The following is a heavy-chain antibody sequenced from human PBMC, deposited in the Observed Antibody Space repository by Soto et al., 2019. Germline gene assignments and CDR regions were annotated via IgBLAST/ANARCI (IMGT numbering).Heavy chain of an antibody. D-gene: IGHD6-6*01. J-gene: IGHJ2*01. Sequence: LSCAASGFTFSNYGMHWVRQAPGKGLEWVAVVWDDGSKKYYGDSVKGRFTIARDNSKNTLYLQMDSLRDEDTAVYYCARPPVPKIYWYFDLWGRGTLVTVSS. CDR1: GFTFSNYG. CDR3: ARPPVPKIYWYFDL. CDR2: VWDDGSKK. V-gene: IGHV3-33*01.